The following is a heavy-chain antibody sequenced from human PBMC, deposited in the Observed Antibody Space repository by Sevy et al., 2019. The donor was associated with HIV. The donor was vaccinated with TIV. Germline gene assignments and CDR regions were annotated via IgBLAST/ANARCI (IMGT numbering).Heavy chain of an antibody. D-gene: IGHD3-10*01. CDR3: AREDHSPLGYGSGSAHAFDI. J-gene: IGHJ3*02. V-gene: IGHV5-51*01. Sequence: GESLKISCKGSGYSFTSYWIGWVRQMPGKGLEWMGIIYPGDSDTRYSPSFQGQVTISADKSISTAYLQWSSLKASDTAMYYCAREDHSPLGYGSGSAHAFDIWGQGTMVTVSS. CDR1: GYSFTSYW. CDR2: IYPGDSDT.